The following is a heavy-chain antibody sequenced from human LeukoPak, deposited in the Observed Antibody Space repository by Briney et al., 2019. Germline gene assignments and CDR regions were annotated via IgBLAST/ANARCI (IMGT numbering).Heavy chain of an antibody. J-gene: IGHJ4*02. CDR3: ARDGPR. CDR2: IWYNGSNK. CDR1: GFTFSSHG. V-gene: IGHV3-33*01. Sequence: PGRSLRLSCAASGFTFSSHGMHWVRQAPGKGLEWVAVIWYNGSNKYYADSVKGRFTISRDNSKNTLYLQMSSLRAEDTAVYYYARDGPRWGQGTLVTVSS.